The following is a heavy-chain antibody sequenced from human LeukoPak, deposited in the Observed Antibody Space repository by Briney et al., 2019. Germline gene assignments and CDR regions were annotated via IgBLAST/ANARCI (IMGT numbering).Heavy chain of an antibody. CDR3: ARGIPSAMVTYYYYYMDV. CDR1: GYTFTGYY. J-gene: IGHJ6*03. CDR2: INPNSGGT. D-gene: IGHD5-18*01. V-gene: IGHV1-2*02. Sequence: VKVSCKASGYTFTGYYMHWVRQAPGQGLEWMGWINPNSGGTNYAQKFQGRVTMTRDTSISTAYMELSRLRSDDTAVYYCARGIPSAMVTYYYYYMDVWGKGTTVTISS.